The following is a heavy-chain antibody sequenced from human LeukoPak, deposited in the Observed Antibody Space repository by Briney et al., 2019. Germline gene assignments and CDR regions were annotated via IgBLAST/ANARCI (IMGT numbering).Heavy chain of an antibody. V-gene: IGHV4-34*01. Sequence: KASETLSLTCAVYGGSFSGYYWSWIRQPPGKGLEWIGEINHSGSTNYNPSLKSRVTISVDTSKNQFSLKLSSVTAADTAEYYCARQKGYDSSGYYYSSHPFDIWGQGTMVTVSS. CDR2: INHSGST. J-gene: IGHJ3*02. CDR3: ARQKGYDSSGYYYSSHPFDI. CDR1: GGSFSGYY. D-gene: IGHD3-22*01.